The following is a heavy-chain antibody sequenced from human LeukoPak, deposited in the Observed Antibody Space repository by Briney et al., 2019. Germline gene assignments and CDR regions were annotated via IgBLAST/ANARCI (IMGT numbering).Heavy chain of an antibody. CDR1: GYTFMDYY. D-gene: IGHD2-2*01. CDR3: ARKGYAEGLDP. V-gene: IGHV1-2*06. CDR2: INPGTGAT. J-gene: IGHJ5*02. Sequence: ASVKVSCKASGYTFMDYYMHWVRQAPGQGLEWMGRINPGTGATFYQQKFQGRVTMTRDTSISTGYMELRGLKSDDTAVYYCARKGYAEGLDPWGQGTPVTVSS.